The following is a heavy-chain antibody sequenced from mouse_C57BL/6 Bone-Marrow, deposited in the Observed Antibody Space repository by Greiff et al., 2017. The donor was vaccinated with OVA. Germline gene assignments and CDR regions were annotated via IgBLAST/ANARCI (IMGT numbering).Heavy chain of an antibody. D-gene: IGHD2-1*01. CDR2: IDPSDSYT. CDR1: GYTFTSYW. V-gene: IGHV1-50*01. Sequence: VQLQQPGAELVKPGASVKLSCKASGYTFTSYWMQWVKRRPGRGLEWIGEIDPSDSYTNYNQKFKGKATLTVDTSSSTAYMQLSSLTSEDSAVYYCARGPIYGNFYYYAMDYWGQGTSVTVSS. J-gene: IGHJ4*01. CDR3: ARGPIYGNFYYYAMDY.